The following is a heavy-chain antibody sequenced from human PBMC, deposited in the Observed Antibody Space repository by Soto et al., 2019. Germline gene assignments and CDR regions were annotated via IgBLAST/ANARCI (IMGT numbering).Heavy chain of an antibody. CDR3: AIVYYDSTGYYDPDAFDI. V-gene: IGHV5-10-1*03. CDR2: IDPTDSYT. D-gene: IGHD3-22*01. J-gene: IGHJ3*02. Sequence: EVQLVQSGAEVKTPGESLRISCKTSGYTFTSYWISWVRQMPGKGLDWMGRIDPTDSYTNYSPSFQGHVTISADKSISTAYMQWSSLKASDTAMYYCAIVYYDSTGYYDPDAFDIWGQGTMVTVSS. CDR1: GYTFTSYW.